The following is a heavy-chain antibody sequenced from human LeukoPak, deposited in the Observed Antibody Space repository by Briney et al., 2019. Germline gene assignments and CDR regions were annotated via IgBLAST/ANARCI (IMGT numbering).Heavy chain of an antibody. CDR1: GGSISSYY. D-gene: IGHD3-22*01. CDR2: INHGEST. Sequence: SETLSLTCTVSGGSISSYYWSWIRQPPGKGLEWIGEINHGESTNYNPSLKSRATLSVDTSKNQFSLKLTSVTAADTAVYYCARGRTYYYDTSGYYPSIYYGMDVWGQGTTVIVPS. CDR3: ARGRTYYYDTSGYYPSIYYGMDV. V-gene: IGHV4-34*01. J-gene: IGHJ6*02.